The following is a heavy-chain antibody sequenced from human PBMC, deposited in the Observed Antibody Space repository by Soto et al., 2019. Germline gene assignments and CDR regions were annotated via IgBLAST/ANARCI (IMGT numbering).Heavy chain of an antibody. Sequence: QVQLVESGGGMVQPGRSLRLSSAPSGFTFSNYAMHWVRQAPGKGLEWVAVISYDGSNKYYADSVKGRFTISRDNSKNTLYLQMNSLRAEDTAVYYCARDKRDLRFLEWSYYFDYWGQGTLVTVSS. V-gene: IGHV3-30-3*01. CDR1: GFTFSNYA. J-gene: IGHJ4*02. D-gene: IGHD3-3*01. CDR3: ARDKRDLRFLEWSYYFDY. CDR2: ISYDGSNK.